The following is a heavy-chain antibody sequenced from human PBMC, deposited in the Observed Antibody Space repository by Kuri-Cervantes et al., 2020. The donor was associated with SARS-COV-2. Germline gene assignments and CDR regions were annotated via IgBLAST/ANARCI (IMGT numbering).Heavy chain of an antibody. D-gene: IGHD3-3*01. CDR2: IWYDGSNK. CDR1: GFTFSSYG. CDR3: ARDGLNYDFRSEYYFDY. J-gene: IGHJ4*02. V-gene: IGHV3-33*08. Sequence: GGSLRLSCAASGFTFSSYGMHWVRQAPGKGLEWVAVIWYDGSNKYYADSVKGRFTISRDNSKNTLYLQMNSLRAEDTAVYYCARDGLNYDFRSEYYFDYCGQGTLVTVSS.